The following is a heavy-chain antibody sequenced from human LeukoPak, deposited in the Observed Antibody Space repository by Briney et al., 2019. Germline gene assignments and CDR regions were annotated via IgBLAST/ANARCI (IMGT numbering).Heavy chain of an antibody. CDR3: AKDILPETNWYFDL. J-gene: IGHJ2*01. Sequence: GGSLRLSCAASGFTFSSYEMNWVRQAPGKGLEWVSSISSSGSTIYYADSVKGRFTISRDNAKNSLYLQMNSLRAEDTALYYCAKDILPETNWYFDLWGHGTLVTVSS. CDR1: GFTFSSYE. V-gene: IGHV3-48*03. CDR2: ISSSGSTI. D-gene: IGHD1-1*01.